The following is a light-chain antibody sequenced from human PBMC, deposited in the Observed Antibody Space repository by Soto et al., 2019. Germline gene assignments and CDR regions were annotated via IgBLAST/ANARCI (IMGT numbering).Light chain of an antibody. CDR1: QSLLHSNGFNY. J-gene: IGKJ1*01. CDR3: MQAVQTPWS. Sequence: EIVVTQSPLSLPVILGESASISCRSSQSLLHSNGFNYLDWYLQRPGQSPQLLLYMASSRASGVPDRFSGSGSGTDFTLTITRVEAEDVGIYYCMQAVQTPWSFGQGTKVEIK. CDR2: MAS. V-gene: IGKV2-28*01.